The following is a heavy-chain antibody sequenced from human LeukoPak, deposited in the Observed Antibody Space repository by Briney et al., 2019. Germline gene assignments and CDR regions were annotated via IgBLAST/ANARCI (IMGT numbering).Heavy chain of an antibody. CDR2: IKHDESEK. V-gene: IGHV3-7*01. J-gene: IGHJ6*02. Sequence: GGSLRLSCAASGFSFNSDWMDWVRQAPGKGLEWVANIKHDESEKNYLDSVKGRFTISRDNAKNTLYLQMNSLRVEDTAVYYCGRGGVPGAMDVWGQGTTVTVAS. D-gene: IGHD3-10*01. CDR1: GFSFNSDW. CDR3: GRGGVPGAMDV.